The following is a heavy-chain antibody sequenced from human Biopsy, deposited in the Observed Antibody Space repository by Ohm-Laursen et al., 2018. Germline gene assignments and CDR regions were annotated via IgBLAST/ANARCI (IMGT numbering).Heavy chain of an antibody. J-gene: IGHJ4*02. V-gene: IGHV4-59*08. CDR1: GVYISDYY. D-gene: IGHD3/OR15-3a*01. CDR2: IYYSGST. Sequence: GTLSLTCRVSGVYISDYYWSWIRQPPGRGLEWVGSIYYSGSTNYNPSLKSRVTISADTSKGQLSLHLTSVTAADTAVYYCASRGLVMASDYYFDDWGQGTLVTVSS. CDR3: ASRGLVMASDYYFDD.